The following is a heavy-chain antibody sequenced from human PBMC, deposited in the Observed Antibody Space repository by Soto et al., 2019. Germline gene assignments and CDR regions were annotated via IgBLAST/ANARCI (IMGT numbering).Heavy chain of an antibody. D-gene: IGHD3-22*01. V-gene: IGHV3-30-3*01. CDR2: VSYDGSKQ. J-gene: IGHJ4*02. CDR1: GFTFSNYA. Sequence: QVQLEESGGGVVQPGRSLRVSCAASGFTFSNYAMHWVRQAPGKGLEWVAVVSYDGSKQFYADSVEGRFTISRDSSKSTLYLHMDNLRDEDTAVSYCARDRVYYYDNSGYYNFDYWGQGTLVTVSS. CDR3: ARDRVYYYDNSGYYNFDY.